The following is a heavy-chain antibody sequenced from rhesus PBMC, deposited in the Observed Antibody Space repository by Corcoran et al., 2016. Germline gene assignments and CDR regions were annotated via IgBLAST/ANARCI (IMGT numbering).Heavy chain of an antibody. D-gene: IGHD4-29*01. V-gene: IGHV2-152*01. CDR3: ARRPVTTTFDY. CDR1: GFSLTTSGLG. CDR2: IYWDDDK. J-gene: IGHJ4*01. Sequence: QVTLKESGPALVKPTQTLTLTCTFSGFSLTTSGLGGGWIRQPPGKALEWLALIYWDDDKRYNTSLKSRLTVSKDTSKTQVVLTMTNMDPMDTATYYCARRPVTTTFDYWGQGVLVTVSS.